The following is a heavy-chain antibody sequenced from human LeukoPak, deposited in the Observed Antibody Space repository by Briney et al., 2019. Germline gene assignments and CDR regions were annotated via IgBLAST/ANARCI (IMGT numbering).Heavy chain of an antibody. CDR1: GFTFSSYA. CDR2: ISCDGSNK. D-gene: IGHD3-3*01. J-gene: IGHJ4*02. V-gene: IGHV3-30-3*01. CDR3: AREISYDFWSGQDFDY. Sequence: GGSLRLSCAASGFTFSSYAMHWVRQAPGKGLEWVAVISCDGSNKYYADSVKGRFTISRDNSKNTLYLQMSSLRAEDTAVYYCAREISYDFWSGQDFDYWGQGTLVTVSS.